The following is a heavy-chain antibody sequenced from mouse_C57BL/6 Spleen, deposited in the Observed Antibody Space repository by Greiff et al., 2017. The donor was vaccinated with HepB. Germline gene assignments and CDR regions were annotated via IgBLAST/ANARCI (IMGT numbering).Heavy chain of an antibody. V-gene: IGHV7-3*01. Sequence: EVNVVESGGGLVQPGGSLSLSCAASGFTFTDYYMSWVRQPPGKALEWLGFIRNKANGYTTEYSASVKGRFTISRDNSQSILYLQMNALRAEDSATYYCARYRALRSYYFDYWGQGTTLTVSS. CDR1: GFTFTDYY. D-gene: IGHD1-1*01. J-gene: IGHJ2*01. CDR3: ARYRALRSYYFDY. CDR2: IRNKANGYTT.